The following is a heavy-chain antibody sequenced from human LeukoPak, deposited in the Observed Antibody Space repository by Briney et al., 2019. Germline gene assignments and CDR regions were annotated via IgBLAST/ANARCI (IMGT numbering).Heavy chain of an antibody. V-gene: IGHV3-21*01. Sequence: GGSLRLSCSASGFTFSRYSMNWVRQAPGKGLEWVSSISTSSSYIYYADSVKGRFTISRDNSKNTLYLQMNSLRGDDSAMYYCASGITETMGWFDPWGQGTLVTVSS. J-gene: IGHJ5*02. CDR1: GFTFSRYS. CDR3: ASGITETMGWFDP. D-gene: IGHD1-7*01. CDR2: ISTSSSYI.